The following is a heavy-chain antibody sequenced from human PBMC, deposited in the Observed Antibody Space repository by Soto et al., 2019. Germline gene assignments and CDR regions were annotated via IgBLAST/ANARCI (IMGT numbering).Heavy chain of an antibody. CDR2: IWYDGSNK. D-gene: IGHD4-17*01. Sequence: QVQLVESGGGVVQPGRSLRLSCAAAGFTFSSYGMHWVRQAPGKGLEWVAVIWYDGSNKDYADSVKGRFTISRDNSKNTLYLQMNSLRAEDTAVYYCARDVSRDYYYYSYGMDVWGQGTTVTVSS. V-gene: IGHV3-33*01. CDR3: ARDVSRDYYYYSYGMDV. J-gene: IGHJ6*02. CDR1: GFTFSSYG.